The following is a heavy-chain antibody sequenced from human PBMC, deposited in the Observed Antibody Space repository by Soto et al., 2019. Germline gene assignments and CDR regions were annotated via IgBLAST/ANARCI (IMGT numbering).Heavy chain of an antibody. Sequence: SVKVSCKASGGSFGNSAINWVRQTPGQGLEWLGGFIPVYRTLNYAQKFQGRVTITADESTGTAYMTLSSLASDDTAVYYCATGVIWIGYFTVDSWGQGTRVTVS. V-gene: IGHV1-69*13. CDR3: ATGVIWIGYFTVDS. CDR2: FIPVYRTL. D-gene: IGHD3-3*01. J-gene: IGHJ4*02. CDR1: GGSFGNSA.